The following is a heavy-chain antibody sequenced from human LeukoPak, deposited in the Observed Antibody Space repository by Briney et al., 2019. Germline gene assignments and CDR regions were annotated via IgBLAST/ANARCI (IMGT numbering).Heavy chain of an antibody. D-gene: IGHD2-15*01. V-gene: IGHV3-66*01. CDR3: ARVYWHENAEYLQH. J-gene: IGHJ1*01. CDR1: GFTFTSYY. Sequence: GGSLRLSCAASGFTFTSYYMSWVRQAPGKGLEWVSVIYSDDSAHYAESVKGRFTVSTDHSTNTLYLQMNNLRAEDTAVFYCARVYWHENAEYLQHWGQGTLVTVSS. CDR2: IYSDDSA.